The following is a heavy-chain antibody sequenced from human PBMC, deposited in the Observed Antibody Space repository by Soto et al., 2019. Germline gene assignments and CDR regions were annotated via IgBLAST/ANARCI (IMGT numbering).Heavy chain of an antibody. Sequence: GASVKVSCKASGGTFSSYAISWVRQAPGQGLEWMGGIIPIFGTANYAQKFQGRVTITADESTSTAYMELSSLRSEDTAVYYCARDGGIAARVYYYYGMDVWGQGTTVTVSS. CDR1: GGTFSSYA. D-gene: IGHD6-6*01. CDR2: IIPIFGTA. CDR3: ARDGGIAARVYYYYGMDV. V-gene: IGHV1-69*13. J-gene: IGHJ6*02.